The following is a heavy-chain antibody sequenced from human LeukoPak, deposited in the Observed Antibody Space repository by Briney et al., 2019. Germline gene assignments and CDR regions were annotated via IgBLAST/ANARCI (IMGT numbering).Heavy chain of an antibody. CDR2: IYYSGST. CDR3: ARGKWVAAAGMLDY. CDR1: GGSISSGDYY. D-gene: IGHD6-13*01. Sequence: PSQTLSLTCTVSGGSISSGDYYWSWIRQPPGKGLEWIGYIYYSGSTYYNPSLKSRVTISVDTSKNQFSLKLSSVTAADTAVHYCARGKWVAAAGMLDYWGQGTLVTVSS. J-gene: IGHJ4*02. V-gene: IGHV4-30-4*08.